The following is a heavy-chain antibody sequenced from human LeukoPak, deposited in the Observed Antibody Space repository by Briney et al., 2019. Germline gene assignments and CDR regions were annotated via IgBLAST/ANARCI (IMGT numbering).Heavy chain of an antibody. Sequence: ASVKVSCKASGYTFTSFYMHWVRQAPGQGLEWMGIINPRGGSTSSAQKFQGRVTLTRDTSTSAVYMELSSLRSEDTAVYYCARDYHGSGSLTTFDFWGQGTLVTVSS. V-gene: IGHV1-46*01. CDR3: ARDYHGSGSLTTFDF. D-gene: IGHD3-10*01. CDR1: GYTFTSFY. J-gene: IGHJ4*02. CDR2: INPRGGST.